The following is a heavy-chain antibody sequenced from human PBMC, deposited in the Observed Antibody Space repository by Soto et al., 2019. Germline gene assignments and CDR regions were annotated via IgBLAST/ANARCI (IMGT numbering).Heavy chain of an antibody. V-gene: IGHV3-23*01. D-gene: IGHD3-16*01. CDR1: GFSFSVFA. Sequence: EVDLLESGGGLAQPGGSRRLSCAASGFSFSVFAMTWVRQAPGKGLEWVSRISGIGGSTYYADSVKGRFTISRDNSKNMLYLQMNSLRGEDTAVYYCAKDWSGGASDVWGQGTMVIVSS. CDR2: ISGIGGST. J-gene: IGHJ3*01. CDR3: AKDWSGGASDV.